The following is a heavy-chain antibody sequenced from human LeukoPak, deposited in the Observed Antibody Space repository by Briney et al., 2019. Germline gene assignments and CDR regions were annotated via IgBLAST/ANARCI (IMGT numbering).Heavy chain of an antibody. D-gene: IGHD6-6*01. CDR3: VRVLRPGSSSRDYNWFDP. CDR2: IYPGDSDT. CDR1: AYSFTYYW. V-gene: IGHV5-51*01. Sequence: GESLQISCKGSAYSFTYYWIGWGRQMPGQGLEWMGIIYPGDSDTRYSPSFQGQVTISADKSISTAYLQWASLKASDTAMYYCVRVLRPGSSSRDYNWFDPWGQGTLVTVSS. J-gene: IGHJ5*02.